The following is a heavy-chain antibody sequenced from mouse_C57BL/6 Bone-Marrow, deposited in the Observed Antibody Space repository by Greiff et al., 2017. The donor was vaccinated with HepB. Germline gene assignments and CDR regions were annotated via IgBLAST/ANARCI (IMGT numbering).Heavy chain of an antibody. D-gene: IGHD1-1*01. V-gene: IGHV5-17*01. J-gene: IGHJ2*01. CDR3: ATCTVGLDY. Sequence: DVKLVESGGGLVKPGGSLKLSCAASGFTFSDYGMHWVRQAPEKGLEWVAYISSGSSTIYYADTVKGRFTISRDNAKNTLFLQMTSLRSEDTAMYYCATCTVGLDYWGQGTTLTVSS. CDR1: GFTFSDYG. CDR2: ISSGSSTI.